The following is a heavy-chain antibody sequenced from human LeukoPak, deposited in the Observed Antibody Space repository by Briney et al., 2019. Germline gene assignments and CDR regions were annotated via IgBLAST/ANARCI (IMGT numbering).Heavy chain of an antibody. CDR2: INPNSGGT. V-gene: IGHV1-2*02. D-gene: IGHD6-6*01. J-gene: IGHJ4*02. Sequence: ASVKVSCKASGGTFGNFAFSWVRQAPGQGLEWMGWINPNSGGTNYAQKFQGRVTMTRDTSISTVYMEMSRLRSDDTAVYYCARESVPAVAARRGLNYWGQGTLVTVSS. CDR3: ARESVPAVAARRGLNY. CDR1: GGTFGNFA.